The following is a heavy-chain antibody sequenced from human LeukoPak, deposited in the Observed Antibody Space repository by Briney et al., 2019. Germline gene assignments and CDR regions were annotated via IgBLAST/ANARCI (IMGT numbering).Heavy chain of an antibody. CDR1: GFTFSSYS. D-gene: IGHD2-2*01. Sequence: GSLRLSSAASGFTFSSYSMNWVRRAPGKGLEWVSSISSSSSYIYYADSVKGRFTISRDNAKNSLYLQMNSLRAEDTAVYYCARGPPSGCSSTSCYLNYWGQGTLVTVSS. CDR3: ARGPPSGCSSTSCYLNY. CDR2: ISSSSSYI. V-gene: IGHV3-21*01. J-gene: IGHJ4*02.